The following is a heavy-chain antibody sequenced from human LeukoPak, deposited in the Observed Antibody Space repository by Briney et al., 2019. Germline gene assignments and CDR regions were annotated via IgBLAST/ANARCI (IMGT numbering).Heavy chain of an antibody. V-gene: IGHV1-3*01. Sequence: GASVKVSCKASGYTFTSYAMHWVRQAPGQRLEWMGWINAGNGNTKYSQKFQGRVTITGDTSASTAYMELSSLRSEDTAVYYCARGCHDSSGYYWDYFDYWGQGTLVTVSS. D-gene: IGHD3-22*01. CDR2: INAGNGNT. CDR3: ARGCHDSSGYYWDYFDY. CDR1: GYTFTSYA. J-gene: IGHJ4*02.